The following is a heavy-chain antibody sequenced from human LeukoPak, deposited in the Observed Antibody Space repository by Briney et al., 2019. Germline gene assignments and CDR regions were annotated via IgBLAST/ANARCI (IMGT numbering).Heavy chain of an antibody. CDR2: IDPTGRSV. CDR1: GFSLSSYG. V-gene: IGHV3-48*02. CDR3: ARKLAL. J-gene: IGHJ4*02. Sequence: GGSLRLPCAASGFSLSSYGMNWVRQAPGQGLEWVSYIDPTGRSVYYADSVKGRFTVSRDNANHSVFLQMNSLRDDDTAVYFCARKLALWGQGTLVTVSS.